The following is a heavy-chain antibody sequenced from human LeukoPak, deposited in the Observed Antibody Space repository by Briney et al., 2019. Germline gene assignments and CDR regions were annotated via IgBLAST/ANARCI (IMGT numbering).Heavy chain of an antibody. D-gene: IGHD6-19*01. CDR2: ISGSGDNT. V-gene: IGHV3-23*01. J-gene: IGHJ4*02. CDR1: GFTFSNNW. CDR3: AKKYSSSGHFIDS. Sequence: GGSLRLSCAASGFTFSNNWMTWVRQAPGKGLEWVSVISGSGDNTYYADSVKGRFTISRDNSKNTLYLQVNSLRAEDTAVYYCAKKYSSSGHFIDSWGQGTLVTVSS.